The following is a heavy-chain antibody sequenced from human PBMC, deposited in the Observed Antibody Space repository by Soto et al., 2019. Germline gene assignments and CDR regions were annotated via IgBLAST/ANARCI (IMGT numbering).Heavy chain of an antibody. D-gene: IGHD6-19*01. CDR1: GGTFSSYA. CDR2: IIPIFGTA. Sequence: ASVKVSCKASGGTFSSYAISWVRQAPGQGLEWMGGIIPIFGTANYAQKFQGRVTITADESTSTAYMELSSLRSEETAVYYCARGPFCGSGCLNWFDPWGQGTLVTVSS. V-gene: IGHV1-69*13. CDR3: ARGPFCGSGCLNWFDP. J-gene: IGHJ5*02.